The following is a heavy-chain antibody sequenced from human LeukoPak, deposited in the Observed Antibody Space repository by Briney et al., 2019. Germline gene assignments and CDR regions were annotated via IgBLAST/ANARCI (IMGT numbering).Heavy chain of an antibody. J-gene: IGHJ4*02. Sequence: SETLSLTCSVSGSSISHNYYWGWVRQPPGKGLEWIGSIYHSGCTYYNPSLRSRVTISVDTSKNQFSLKLSSVTAADTAVYYCARDVFSGSSWYVGYWGQGTLVTVSS. CDR1: GSSISHNYY. D-gene: IGHD6-13*01. CDR3: ARDVFSGSSWYVGY. V-gene: IGHV4-38-2*02. CDR2: IYHSGCT.